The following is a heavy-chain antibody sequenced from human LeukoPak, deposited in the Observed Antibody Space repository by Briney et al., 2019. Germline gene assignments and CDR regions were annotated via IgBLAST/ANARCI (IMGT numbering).Heavy chain of an antibody. Sequence: ASVKVSCKASGYTFTDYFMHWVRQAPGQGLEWMGWINSNSGGTNYAQKFQGRVTMTRDTSISTAYMELSSLGSDDTAVYYCARVGGYCSSTCCRKDFDYWGQGTLVTVSS. J-gene: IGHJ4*02. CDR3: ARVGGYCSSTCCRKDFDY. V-gene: IGHV1-2*02. CDR1: GYTFTDYF. D-gene: IGHD2-2*01. CDR2: INSNSGGT.